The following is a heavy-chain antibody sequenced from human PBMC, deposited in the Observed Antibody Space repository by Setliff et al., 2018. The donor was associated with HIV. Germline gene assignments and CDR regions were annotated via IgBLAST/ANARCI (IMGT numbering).Heavy chain of an antibody. CDR3: ARMEATRPPSGLDY. D-gene: IGHD2-15*01. J-gene: IGHJ4*02. V-gene: IGHV4-39*01. CDR1: GDRISSASYY. Sequence: SETLSLTCTVSGDRISSASYYWGWLRQPPGKGLEWIGTIYYTGDTKYNPSFKSRVTIAVHTSKNQFSLRLISVTAADTAVYDCARMEATRPPSGLDYWGPGTLVTVSS. CDR2: IYYTGDT.